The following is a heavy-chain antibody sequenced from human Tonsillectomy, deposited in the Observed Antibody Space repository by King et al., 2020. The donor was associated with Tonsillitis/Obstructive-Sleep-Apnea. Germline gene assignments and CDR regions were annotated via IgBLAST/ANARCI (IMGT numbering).Heavy chain of an antibody. Sequence: QLVQSGAEVKKPGESLKISCKGSGYSFTSYWIGWVRQMPGKGLEWMGIIYPGDSDTRYSPSFQGQVTISADKSISTAYLQWSSLKASDTAMYYCARQTLGYCSGGSCYGTNDYYYMDVWGKGTTVTVSS. CDR2: IYPGDSDT. V-gene: IGHV5-51*01. CDR3: ARQTLGYCSGGSCYGTNDYYYMDV. D-gene: IGHD2-15*01. CDR1: GYSFTSYW. J-gene: IGHJ6*03.